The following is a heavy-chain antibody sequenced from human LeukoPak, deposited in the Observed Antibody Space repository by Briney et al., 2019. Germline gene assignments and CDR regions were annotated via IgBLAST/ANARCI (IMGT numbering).Heavy chain of an antibody. J-gene: IGHJ5*02. V-gene: IGHV4-34*01. Sequence: PSETLSLTCAVYGGSFSGYYWSWIRQPPGKGLEWIGEVNHSGSTNYNPSLKSRVTISVDTSKNQFSLKLSSVTAADTAVYYCARGYYDILTGYYAWFDPWGQGTLVTVSP. CDR3: ARGYYDILTGYYAWFDP. CDR2: VNHSGST. CDR1: GGSFSGYY. D-gene: IGHD3-9*01.